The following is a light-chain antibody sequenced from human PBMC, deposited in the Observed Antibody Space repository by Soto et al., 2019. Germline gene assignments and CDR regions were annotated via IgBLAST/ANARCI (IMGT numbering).Light chain of an antibody. CDR3: CSFAGSTSVL. CDR2: ETN. CDR1: SSDVGNYNL. V-gene: IGLV2-23*01. J-gene: IGLJ2*01. Sequence: QSALTQPASVSGSPGQSITISCTGTSSDVGNYNLVSWYQQLPGSAPKLILYETNKRPSRVSDRFSGSKSGNTASLTISGLQAEDEAEYYCCSFAGSTSVLFGGGTKLTVL.